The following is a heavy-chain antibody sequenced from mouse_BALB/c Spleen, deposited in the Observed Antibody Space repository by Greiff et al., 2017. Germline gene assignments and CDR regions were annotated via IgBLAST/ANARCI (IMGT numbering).Heavy chain of an antibody. D-gene: IGHD2-12*01. CDR1: GYTFTSYW. Sequence: QVQLQQPGAELVKPGAPVKLSCKASGYTFTSYWMNWVKQRPGRGLEWIGRIDPSESETNYNQKFKDKATLTVDKSSSTAYIQLSSLTSEDSAVYYCARELRRDYYAMDYWGQGTSVTVSS. CDR2: IDPSESET. V-gene: IGHV1-69*02. J-gene: IGHJ4*01. CDR3: ARELRRDYYAMDY.